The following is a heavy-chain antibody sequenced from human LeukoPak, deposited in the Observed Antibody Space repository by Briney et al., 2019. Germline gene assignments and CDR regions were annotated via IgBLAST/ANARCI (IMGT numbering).Heavy chain of an antibody. CDR1: GFTFSSYG. CDR3: AKDYYGSGSYSIFDY. Sequence: GGSLRLSCAASGFTFSSYGMSWVRQAPGKGLEWVSAISGSGGSTYYADSVKGRFTISRDNSKNTLYLQMNSLRAEDTAVYYCAKDYYGSGSYSIFDYWGQGTLVTVSS. D-gene: IGHD3-10*01. J-gene: IGHJ4*02. V-gene: IGHV3-23*01. CDR2: ISGSGGST.